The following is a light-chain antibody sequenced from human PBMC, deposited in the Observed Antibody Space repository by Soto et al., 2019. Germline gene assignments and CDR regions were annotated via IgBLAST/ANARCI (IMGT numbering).Light chain of an antibody. J-gene: IGKJ1*01. CDR2: AAS. V-gene: IGKV3D-7*01. CDR3: QQDYKLPPT. CDR1: QSVSSGY. Sequence: EIVMTQSPATLSLSPGERATPSCRASQSVSSGYLSWYQQKPGQAPSLLIYAASTRATDIPARFSGSGSGTDFTLTISSLQPEDFAVYYCQQDYKLPPTFGQGTKVDIK.